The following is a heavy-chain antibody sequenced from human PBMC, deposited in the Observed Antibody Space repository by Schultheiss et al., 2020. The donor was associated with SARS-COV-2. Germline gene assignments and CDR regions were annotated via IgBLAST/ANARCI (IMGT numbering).Heavy chain of an antibody. CDR2: IYYSGST. V-gene: IGHV4-61*05. CDR3: ARGWYSSGYYDY. Sequence: SETLSLTCTVSGGSISSSSYYWSWIRQPPGKGLEWIGYIYYSGSTYYNPSLKSRVTISVDTSKNQFSLKLSSVTAADTAVYYCARGWYSSGYYDYWGQGTLVTVSS. CDR1: GGSISSSSYY. J-gene: IGHJ4*02. D-gene: IGHD3-22*01.